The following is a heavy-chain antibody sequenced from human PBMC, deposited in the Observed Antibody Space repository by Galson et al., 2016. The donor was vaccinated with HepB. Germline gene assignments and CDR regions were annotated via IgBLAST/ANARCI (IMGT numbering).Heavy chain of an antibody. CDR1: GFTFSGSG. Sequence: LRLSCAASGFTFSGSGIHWVRQAPGKGLEWVGRIRDQANNYATEYAASVKGRFTISRDDSKNTVYLELDNLKAEDMAVYYCARREVSNGHYYDFDYWGQGTLVTVSS. V-gene: IGHV3-73*01. CDR3: ARREVSNGHYYDFDY. J-gene: IGHJ4*02. CDR2: IRDQANNYAT. D-gene: IGHD2-8*01.